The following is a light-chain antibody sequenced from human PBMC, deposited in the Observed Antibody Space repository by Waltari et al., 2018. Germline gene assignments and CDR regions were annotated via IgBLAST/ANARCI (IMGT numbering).Light chain of an antibody. Sequence: SYVVTQPPSVSVAPGETDTIPCGGANICTYSVHWYQQKAGQAPVLVIFYDRDRPSGIPDRFSGSNSGNTATLTISRVEAGDEARYYCHVWHPHVDPGVFGTGTEVTVL. CDR3: HVWHPHVDPGV. J-gene: IGLJ1*01. CDR1: NICTYS. CDR2: YDR. V-gene: IGLV3-21*04.